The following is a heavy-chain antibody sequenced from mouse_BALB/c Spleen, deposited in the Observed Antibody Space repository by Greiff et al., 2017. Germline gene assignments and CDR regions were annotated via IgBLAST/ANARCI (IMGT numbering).Heavy chain of an antibody. CDR3: GRAEYGNWAY. CDR1: GYAFTSYN. D-gene: IGHD2-10*02. CDR2: IDPYNGGT. V-gene: IGHV1S135*01. J-gene: IGHJ3*01. Sequence: EVQLVESGPELVKPGASVKVSCKASGYAFTSYNMYWVKQSHGKSLEWIGYIDPYNGGTSYNQKFKGKATLTVDKSSSTAYMHLSSLTSVDSAVYFCGRAEYGNWAYWGQGTLVTVSA.